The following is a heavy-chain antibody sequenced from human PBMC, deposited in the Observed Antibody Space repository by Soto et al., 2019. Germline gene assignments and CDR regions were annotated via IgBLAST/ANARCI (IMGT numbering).Heavy chain of an antibody. D-gene: IGHD3-22*01. CDR3: ARATYDSSTYYLDY. J-gene: IGHJ4*02. CDR1: GASISGGDYY. Sequence: QVQLQVSGPGLVKPSQTLSLTCTVSGASISGGDYYWTWIRQPPGKGLEWIGSIYYTGNTYSNPSLESRLSISVDPSNNQFALRLTSVTAPDTAIYYCARATYDSSTYYLDYWGQGTLVTVSS. CDR2: IYYTGNT. V-gene: IGHV4-30-4*01.